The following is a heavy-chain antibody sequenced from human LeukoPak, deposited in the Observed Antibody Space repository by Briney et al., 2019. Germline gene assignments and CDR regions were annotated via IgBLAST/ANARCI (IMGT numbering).Heavy chain of an antibody. CDR2: INPNSGGT. CDR1: GYTFTGDY. CDR3: ARDPPDYYDSSGYYNTYFDY. D-gene: IGHD3-22*01. Sequence: ASVKVSCKASGYTFTGDYMHWLRQAPGQGLEWMGWINPNSGGTNYARKFQGRVTMTRDTSISTAYMELSRLRSDATAVYYCARDPPDYYDSSGYYNTYFDYWGQGTLVTVSS. J-gene: IGHJ4*02. V-gene: IGHV1-2*02.